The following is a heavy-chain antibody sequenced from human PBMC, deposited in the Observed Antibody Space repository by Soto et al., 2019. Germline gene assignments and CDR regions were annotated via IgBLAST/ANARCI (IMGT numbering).Heavy chain of an antibody. D-gene: IGHD4-4*01. Sequence: KPGGSLRLSCAASGFTFSNAWMSWVRQAPGKGLEWVGRIKSKTDGGTTDYAAPVKGRFTISRDDSKNTLYLQMNSLKTEDTAVYYCTTGTRYSNYIYYYYYGMDVWGQGTTVTVSS. CDR1: GFTFSNAW. J-gene: IGHJ6*02. V-gene: IGHV3-15*01. CDR3: TTGTRYSNYIYYYYYGMDV. CDR2: IKSKTDGGTT.